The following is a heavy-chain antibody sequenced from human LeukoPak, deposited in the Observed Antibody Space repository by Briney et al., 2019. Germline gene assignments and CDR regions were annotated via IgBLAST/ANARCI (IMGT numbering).Heavy chain of an antibody. CDR1: GGTFSSYA. J-gene: IGHJ6*04. CDR3: ARGRLFIVVVPAAPHYYYGMDV. D-gene: IGHD2-2*01. Sequence: SVKVSCKASGGTFSSYAISWVRQAPGQGLEWMGGIIPIFGTANYAQKFQGRVTITADESTSTAYMELSSLRSEDTAVYYCARGRLFIVVVPAAPHYYYGMDVRGKGTTVTVSS. V-gene: IGHV1-69*01. CDR2: IIPIFGTA.